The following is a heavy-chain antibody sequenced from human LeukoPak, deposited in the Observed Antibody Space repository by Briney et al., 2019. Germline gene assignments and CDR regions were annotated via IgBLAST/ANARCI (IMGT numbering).Heavy chain of an antibody. CDR1: GGSISSYY. Sequence: PSETLSLTCTVSGGSISSYYWSWIRQPPGKGLEWIGYIYYSGSTNYNPSLKSRVTISVDTSKNQFSLKLSSVTAADTAVYYCARRLLWFGEKREAFDIWGQGTMVTVSS. J-gene: IGHJ3*02. CDR2: IYYSGST. V-gene: IGHV4-59*08. CDR3: ARRLLWFGEKREAFDI. D-gene: IGHD3-10*01.